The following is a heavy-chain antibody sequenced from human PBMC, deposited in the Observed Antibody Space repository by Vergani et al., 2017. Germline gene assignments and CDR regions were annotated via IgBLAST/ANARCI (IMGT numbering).Heavy chain of an antibody. J-gene: IGHJ4*02. D-gene: IGHD2-21*01. Sequence: EVQLVESGGGLVQPGGSLRLSCAASGFTFSSYEMNWVRQAPGKGLEWVSYISSSGSTIYYADSVKGRFTISRDNSKNTLYLQMNSLRAEDTAVYYCARGLTLFRAWGQGTLVTVSS. CDR1: GFTFSSYE. CDR3: ARGLTLFRA. CDR2: ISSSGSTI. V-gene: IGHV3-48*03.